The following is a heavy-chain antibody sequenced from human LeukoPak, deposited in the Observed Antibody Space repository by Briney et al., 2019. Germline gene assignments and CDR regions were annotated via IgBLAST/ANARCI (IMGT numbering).Heavy chain of an antibody. Sequence: HPGGSLRLSCAASGFTFSSYWMSWVRQAPGKGLDWVANMKQDGSENYYVDSVKGRFTISRDNAKNSLYLQMNSLTVEDTAVYYCVRDDYGAHDYWGQGTLVTVSS. CDR3: VRDDYGAHDY. D-gene: IGHD4-17*01. CDR1: GFTFSSYW. V-gene: IGHV3-7*05. J-gene: IGHJ4*02. CDR2: MKQDGSEN.